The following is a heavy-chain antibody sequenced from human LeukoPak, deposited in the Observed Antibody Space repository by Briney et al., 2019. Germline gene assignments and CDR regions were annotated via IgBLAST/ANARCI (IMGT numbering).Heavy chain of an antibody. J-gene: IGHJ4*02. CDR3: AKVGQYYYDSSGYYRDY. CDR1: GFTFNNFA. Sequence: GGSLRLSCAASGFTFNNFAMSWVRQAPGKGLEWVSAISGSGGSTYYADSVKGRFTISRDNSKNTLYLQMNSLRAEDTAVYYCAKVGQYYYDSSGYYRDYWGQGTLVTVSS. D-gene: IGHD3-22*01. CDR2: ISGSGGST. V-gene: IGHV3-23*01.